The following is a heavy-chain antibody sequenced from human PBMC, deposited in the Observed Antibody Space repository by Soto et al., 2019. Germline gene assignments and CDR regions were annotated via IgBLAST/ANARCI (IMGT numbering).Heavy chain of an antibody. V-gene: IGHV4-34*09. J-gene: IGHJ3*02. D-gene: IGHD3-22*01. CDR2: VNHSGST. Sequence: PSETLSLTCAVYGGSFSGFYWSWVRQPPEKGLEWIGEVNHSGSTNYNPSLKSRVTISVDTSKNQFSLKLSSVTAADTAVYYCARDHPRYYYDSSGYYVDAFDIWGQGTMVTVSS. CDR1: GGSFSGFY. CDR3: ARDHPRYYYDSSGYYVDAFDI.